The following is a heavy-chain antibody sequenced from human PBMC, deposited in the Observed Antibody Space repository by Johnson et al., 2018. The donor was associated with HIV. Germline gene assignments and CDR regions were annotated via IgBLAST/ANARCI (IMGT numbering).Heavy chain of an antibody. J-gene: IGHJ3*02. Sequence: EVQLVESGGGLVQPGGSLRLSCAPSTFSVSSNSMTWVRQAPGKGLEWISIIYSGGDTYYADSVRGRFTISRDNSENTLYLQMNSLRVDDTAVYYCARCPLLWRVFEFWCHGTMVSVSSVKGVLFCLISLGPASSVMIRGQGTMVSVSS. CDR2: IYSGGDT. CDR1: TFSVSSNS. V-gene: IGHV3-66*02. CDR3: ARCPLLWRVFEFWCHGTMVSVSSVKGVLFCLISLGPASSVMI. D-gene: IGHD3-10*01.